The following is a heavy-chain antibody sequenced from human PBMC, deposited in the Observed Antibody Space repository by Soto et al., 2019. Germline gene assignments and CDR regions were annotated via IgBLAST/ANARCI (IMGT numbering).Heavy chain of an antibody. CDR2: ISSTSSHI. CDR1: EFSFSSYN. J-gene: IGHJ6*02. D-gene: IGHD6-13*01. CDR3: VRNPAEEGYYGMDV. V-gene: IGHV3-21*01. Sequence: VGSLRLSCVASEFSFSSYNMNWVRQAPGKGLEWVSFISSTSSHIHYADSVEGRFTISRDNAKNSLYLQMNSLKAEDTAVYYYVRNPAEEGYYGMDVWGQGTPV.